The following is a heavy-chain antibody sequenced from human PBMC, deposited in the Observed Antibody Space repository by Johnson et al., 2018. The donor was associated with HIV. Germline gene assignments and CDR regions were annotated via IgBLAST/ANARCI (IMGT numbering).Heavy chain of an antibody. Sequence: VQLVESGGGLVPPGGSLRLSCAASGFTFGGYFMTWVRQAPGKGLEWVSGINWNGGSTGYADSVKGRFTISRDNAKNSLYLQMNSLRAEDAALYYCARDNNLSSAFDIWCQGTMVTVSS. D-gene: IGHD2/OR15-2a*01. J-gene: IGHJ3*02. CDR3: ARDNNLSSAFDI. V-gene: IGHV3-20*04. CDR1: GFTFGGYF. CDR2: INWNGGST.